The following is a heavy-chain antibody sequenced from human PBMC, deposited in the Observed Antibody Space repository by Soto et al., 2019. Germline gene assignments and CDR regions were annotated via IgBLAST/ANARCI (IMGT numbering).Heavy chain of an antibody. Sequence: QLVESGGGLVQPGGSLRLSCGVSGFTFSDYWMHWVRQTPGKGLVWVSRINSDGSVTSYADSVKGRYTISRDNAKNTLYLQVTSLRAEDTAVYYCTSASAADAFDNWGQGTMVSVSS. CDR3: TSASAADAFDN. V-gene: IGHV3-74*01. J-gene: IGHJ3*02. CDR2: INSDGSVT. D-gene: IGHD3-16*01. CDR1: GFTFSDYW.